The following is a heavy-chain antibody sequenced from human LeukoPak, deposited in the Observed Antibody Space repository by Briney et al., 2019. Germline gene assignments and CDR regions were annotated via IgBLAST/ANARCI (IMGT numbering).Heavy chain of an antibody. Sequence: SETLSLTCAVYGGSFSGYYWSWIRQPPGKGLEWIGEINHSGSTNYNPSLKSRVTISVDTSKNQVSLKLSSVTAADTAVYNCARESGSMRWFDPWGQGTLVTVSS. CDR1: GGSFSGYY. J-gene: IGHJ5*02. CDR3: ARESGSMRWFDP. D-gene: IGHD6-25*01. V-gene: IGHV4-34*01. CDR2: INHSGST.